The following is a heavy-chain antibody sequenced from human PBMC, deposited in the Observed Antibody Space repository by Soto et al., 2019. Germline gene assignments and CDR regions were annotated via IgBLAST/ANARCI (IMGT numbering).Heavy chain of an antibody. Sequence: GGSLRLSCAASGFTFSSYWMSWVRQAPGKGLEWVANIKQDGSEKYYVDSVKGRFTISRDNAKNSLYLQMSSLRAEDTAVYYCARDHITIFSDHWFDPWGQGTLVTVSS. D-gene: IGHD3-9*01. J-gene: IGHJ5*02. CDR3: ARDHITIFSDHWFDP. V-gene: IGHV3-7*05. CDR1: GFTFSSYW. CDR2: IKQDGSEK.